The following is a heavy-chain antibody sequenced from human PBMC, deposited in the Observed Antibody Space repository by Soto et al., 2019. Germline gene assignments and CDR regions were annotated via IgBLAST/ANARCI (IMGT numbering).Heavy chain of an antibody. CDR3: AGYIVVVPYFDP. CDR2: IYHSGST. V-gene: IGHV4-39*07. Sequence: SETLSLTCTVSGGSINSSDYLWGWIRQPPGKGLEWIGSIYHSGSTYYNPSLKSRVTISVDRSKNQFSLKLSSVTAADTAVYYCAGYIVVVPYFDPWGQGTLVTVSS. D-gene: IGHD2-2*01. CDR1: GGSINSSDYL. J-gene: IGHJ5*02.